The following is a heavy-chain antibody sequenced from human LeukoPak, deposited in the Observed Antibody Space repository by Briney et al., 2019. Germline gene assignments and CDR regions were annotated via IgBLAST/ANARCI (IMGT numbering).Heavy chain of an antibody. D-gene: IGHD2-15*01. CDR2: INHSGST. V-gene: IGHV4-34*01. CDR3: ARGVVVASYYYYGMDV. Sequence: SETLSLTCAVYGGFFSGYYWSWIRQPPGKGLEWIGEINHSGSTNYNPSLKSRVTISVDTSKNQLSLKLSSVTAADTAVYYCARGVVVASYYYYGMDVWGQGTTVTVSS. J-gene: IGHJ6*02. CDR1: GGFFSGYY.